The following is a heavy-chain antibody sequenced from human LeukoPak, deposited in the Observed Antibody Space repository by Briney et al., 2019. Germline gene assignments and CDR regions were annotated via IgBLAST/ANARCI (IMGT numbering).Heavy chain of an antibody. J-gene: IGHJ4*02. CDR2: IYYSGST. CDR1: GGSISSYY. D-gene: IGHD5-24*01. CDR3: ARETRDGYNSYYFDY. Sequence: SETLSLTCTVSGGSISSYYWSWIRQPPGKGLEWIGYIYYSGSTNYNPSLKRRGTITVEKSKKEFTLKKSSVTAADTAVYYCARETRDGYNSYYFDYWGQGTLVTVSS. V-gene: IGHV4-59*01.